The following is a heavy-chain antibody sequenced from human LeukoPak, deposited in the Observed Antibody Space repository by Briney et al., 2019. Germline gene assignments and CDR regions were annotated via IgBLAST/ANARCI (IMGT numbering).Heavy chain of an antibody. CDR2: IYYSGST. D-gene: IGHD1-26*01. Sequence: SETLSLTCTVSGGSISSSSYYWGWIRQPPGKGLEGIGSIYYSGSTYYNPSLKSRVTISVDTSKNQFSLKLSSVTAADTAVYYCARGNSGSKYDYWGQGTLVTVSS. CDR3: ARGNSGSKYDY. CDR1: GGSISSSSYY. V-gene: IGHV4-39*07. J-gene: IGHJ4*02.